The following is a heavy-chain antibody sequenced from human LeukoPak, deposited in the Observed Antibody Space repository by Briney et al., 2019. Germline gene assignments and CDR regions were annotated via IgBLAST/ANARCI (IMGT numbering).Heavy chain of an antibody. V-gene: IGHV1-69*05. CDR1: GGTFTRYA. CDR3: ASGSSPPSYFDY. CDR2: IITIFGTA. J-gene: IGHJ4*02. Sequence: ASVKVSCKASGGTFTRYAISWVRQAPGQGREWMGRIITIFGTANYAQKFQGRVTITTDESTSTAYMELSSLRSDDTAVYYCASGSSPPSYFDYLGQGTLVTVSS. D-gene: IGHD2-15*01.